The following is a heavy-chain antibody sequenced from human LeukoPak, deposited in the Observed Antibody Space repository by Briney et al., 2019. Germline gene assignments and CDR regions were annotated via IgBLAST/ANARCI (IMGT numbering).Heavy chain of an antibody. CDR3: ASHPLGSGWDAD. Sequence: PGGSLRLSCAASGFTFSSYSTNWVRQAPGKGLEWVSYISSSSSTIYYADSVKGRFTISRDNAKNSLYLQMNSLRAEDTAVYYCASHPLGSGWDADWGQGTLVTVSS. D-gene: IGHD6-19*01. CDR1: GFTFSSYS. V-gene: IGHV3-48*04. J-gene: IGHJ4*02. CDR2: ISSSSSTI.